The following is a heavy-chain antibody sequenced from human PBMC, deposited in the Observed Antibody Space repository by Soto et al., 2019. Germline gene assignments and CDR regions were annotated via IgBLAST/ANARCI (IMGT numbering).Heavy chain of an antibody. CDR2: ISAYNGNT. J-gene: IGHJ6*02. V-gene: IGHV1-18*04. CDR1: GYTFTSYG. Sequence: ASVKVSCKASGYTFTSYGISWVRQAPGQGLEWMGWISAYNGNTNYAQKLQGRVTMTTDTSTSTAYMELRSLRSDDTAVYYCARFRISSSRVQYYYYYGMDVWGQGTTVTVSS. CDR3: ARFRISSSRVQYYYYYGMDV. D-gene: IGHD6-6*01.